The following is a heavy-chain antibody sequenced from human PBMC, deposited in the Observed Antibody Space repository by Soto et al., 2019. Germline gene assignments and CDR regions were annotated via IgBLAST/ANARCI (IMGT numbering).Heavy chain of an antibody. Sequence: PSETLSLTCTVSGGSISSGDYYWSWIGQPPGKGLEWIGYIYYSGSTYYNPSLKSRVTISVDTSKNQFSLKLSSVTAADTAVYYCAREGPPRSGYWYYGMDVWGQGTTVTVSS. CDR3: AREGPPRSGYWYYGMDV. CDR2: IYYSGST. D-gene: IGHD3-22*01. CDR1: GGSISSGDYY. J-gene: IGHJ6*02. V-gene: IGHV4-30-4*01.